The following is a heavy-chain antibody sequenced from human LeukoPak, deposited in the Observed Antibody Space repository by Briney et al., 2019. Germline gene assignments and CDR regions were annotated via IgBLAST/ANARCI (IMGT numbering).Heavy chain of an antibody. CDR3: ASSAGFGYGSGGY. Sequence: GASVKVSCKASGGTFSSYAISWVRQAPGQGLEWMGGIIPIFGTANYAQKFQGRVTITADKSTSTAYMELSSLRSEDTAVYYCASSAGFGYGSGGYWGQGTLVTVSS. J-gene: IGHJ4*02. CDR1: GGTFSSYA. V-gene: IGHV1-69*06. D-gene: IGHD3-10*01. CDR2: IIPIFGTA.